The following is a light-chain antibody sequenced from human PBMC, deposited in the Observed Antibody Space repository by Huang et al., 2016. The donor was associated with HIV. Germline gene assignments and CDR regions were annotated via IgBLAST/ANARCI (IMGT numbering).Light chain of an antibody. Sequence: EIVLTQSPGTLSLSPGERATLSCRASQSINNNYLAWFQQKPGQPPRLLIYVASSRATGVPDRFTGSGSGTDFNLTISRLETEDFAMYFCQHYGTSPQTFGQGTKLEIK. J-gene: IGKJ2*01. CDR1: QSINNNY. CDR3: QHYGTSPQT. V-gene: IGKV3-20*01. CDR2: VAS.